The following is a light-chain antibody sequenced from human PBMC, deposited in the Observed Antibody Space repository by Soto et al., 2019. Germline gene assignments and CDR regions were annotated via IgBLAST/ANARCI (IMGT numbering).Light chain of an antibody. J-gene: IGKJ1*01. CDR3: MQGTYWPRT. CDR1: QSVVYSDGNAS. Sequence: VVMTQSPLSLPVTLGQPASSSCRSNQSVVYSDGNASLNWFEXRPGQPQRRXIYKVSNRDSRVPERFSGSGSGTDFTLKISRVEAEDVAVYYCMQGTYWPRTFGQGTKVDTK. V-gene: IGKV2-30*01. CDR2: KVS.